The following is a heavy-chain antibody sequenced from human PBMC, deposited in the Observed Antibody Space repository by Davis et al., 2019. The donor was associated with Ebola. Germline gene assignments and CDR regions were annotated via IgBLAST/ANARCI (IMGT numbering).Heavy chain of an antibody. Sequence: MPSETLSLTCAVYGGSFSGYYWSWIRQPPGKGLEWIGEINHSGITNYNPSLKSRVTISVDTSKNQFSLKLSSVTAADTAVYYCASAYSGSYRFIWFDPWGQGTLVTVSS. CDR3: ASAYSGSYRFIWFDP. V-gene: IGHV4-34*01. CDR2: INHSGIT. CDR1: GGSFSGYY. J-gene: IGHJ5*02. D-gene: IGHD1-26*01.